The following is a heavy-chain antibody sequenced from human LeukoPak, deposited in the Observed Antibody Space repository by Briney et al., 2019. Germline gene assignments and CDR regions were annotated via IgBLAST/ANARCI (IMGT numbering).Heavy chain of an antibody. CDR1: GFTLINYA. J-gene: IGHJ4*02. V-gene: IGHV3-23*01. CDR2: ISDSGGNT. D-gene: IGHD1-26*01. Sequence: GGSLRLSCAASGFTLINYAMSWVRQAPGKALEWVSAISDSGGNTYYADSVRGRFTISRDNSKNTLYLQMNSLRAEDTAVYYCASPKGGRYHEGFDYWGQGTLVTVSS. CDR3: ASPKGGRYHEGFDY.